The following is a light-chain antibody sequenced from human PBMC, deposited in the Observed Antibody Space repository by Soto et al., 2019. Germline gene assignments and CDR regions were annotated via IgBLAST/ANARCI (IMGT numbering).Light chain of an antibody. J-gene: IGLJ1*01. CDR1: SSDVGGYNY. V-gene: IGLV2-14*01. CDR2: EVS. Sequence: QSALTQPASVSGSPGQSITISCTVTSSDVGGYNYVSWYQQHPGKAPKLMIYEVSNRPSGVSNRFSGSKSGNTASLTISGLQAEDEADYYCSSYTSSSTYVFGNGTKVTVL. CDR3: SSYTSSSTYV.